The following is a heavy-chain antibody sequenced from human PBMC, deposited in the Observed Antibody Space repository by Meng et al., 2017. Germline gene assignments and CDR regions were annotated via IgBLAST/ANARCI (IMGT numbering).Heavy chain of an antibody. Sequence: EAQLDESGGGLVLPVACLVLPCVASGPTFNSYWMHWVRQAPGKGLVWVSRIKSDGSVTTYADIVKGRFTISRDNAKNTVYLQMKSLRAEDTAVYYCAPTVTTPGPFDFWGQGSLVTVSS. J-gene: IGHJ4*02. CDR1: GPTFNSYW. CDR3: APTVTTPGPFDF. V-gene: IGHV3-74*01. D-gene: IGHD4-17*01. CDR2: IKSDGSVT.